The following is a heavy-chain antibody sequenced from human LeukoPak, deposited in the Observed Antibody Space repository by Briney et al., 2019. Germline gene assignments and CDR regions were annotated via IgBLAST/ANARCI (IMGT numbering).Heavy chain of an antibody. CDR2: ISAYNGNT. CDR1: GYTFTSYG. CDR3: ARVSLEGLVVVTEFWGAFDI. D-gene: IGHD3-16*01. J-gene: IGHJ3*02. Sequence: ASVKVSCKASGYTFTSYGISWVRQAPGQGLEWMGWISAYNGNTNYAQKLQGRVTMTTDTSTSTAYMELRSLRSDDTAVYYCARVSLEGLVVVTEFWGAFDIWGQGTMVTVSS. V-gene: IGHV1-18*01.